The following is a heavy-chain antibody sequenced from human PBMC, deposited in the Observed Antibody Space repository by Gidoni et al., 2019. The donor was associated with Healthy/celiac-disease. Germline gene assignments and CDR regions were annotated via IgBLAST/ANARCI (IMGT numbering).Heavy chain of an antibody. V-gene: IGHV3-30-3*01. CDR1: GFTFSSYA. Sequence: QVQLVESGGGVVQPGRSLRLSCAASGFTFSSYAMHWVRQAPGKGLEWVAVISYDGSNKYYADSVKGRFTISRDNTTNTLDLQMNSLQAEDTAVYYCARDSVMIVVVKPDYWGQGTLVTVSS. CDR3: ARDSVMIVVVKPDY. CDR2: ISYDGSNK. D-gene: IGHD3-22*01. J-gene: IGHJ4*02.